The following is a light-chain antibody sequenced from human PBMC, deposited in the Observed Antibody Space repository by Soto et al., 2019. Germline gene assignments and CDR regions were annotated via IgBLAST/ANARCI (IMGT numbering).Light chain of an antibody. CDR1: QSVSSH. J-gene: IGKJ1*01. Sequence: EIVLTQSPASLSLSPGERATLSCRASQSVSSHLAWFQQRPGQAPRLLIYAASSRATGSPDRFSGGGSGTDFTLTISRLEPEDFAVYYCQQYVGSFWTFGQGTKVDIK. CDR3: QQYVGSFWT. V-gene: IGKV3-20*01. CDR2: AAS.